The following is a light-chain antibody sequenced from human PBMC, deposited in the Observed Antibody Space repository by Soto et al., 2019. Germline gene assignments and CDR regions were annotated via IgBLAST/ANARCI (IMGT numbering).Light chain of an antibody. CDR1: SSDVGGYNY. Sequence: QSALTQPASVSGSPGQSITISCTGTSSDVGGYNYVSWYQQHPGKAPKLMIYEVSNRPSGVSNRFSGSKSGNTASLTISGLQDEAEADYYCAPYTSRIIAYVSAPGTKLTVL. CDR2: EVS. V-gene: IGLV2-14*01. CDR3: APYTSRIIAYV. J-gene: IGLJ1*01.